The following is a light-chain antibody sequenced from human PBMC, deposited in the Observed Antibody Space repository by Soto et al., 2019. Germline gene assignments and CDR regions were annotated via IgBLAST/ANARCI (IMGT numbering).Light chain of an antibody. CDR3: QQYGRSPLVT. J-gene: IGKJ5*01. V-gene: IGKV3-20*01. Sequence: EIVLTQSPGTLSLSPGERATLSCRASQSVSSSYLAGYQQKPGQAPRLLIYGASSRATGIPDRFSGSGSGTDFTLTISRLEPEDFAAYYCQQYGRSPLVTFGQGTRLEIK. CDR1: QSVSSSY. CDR2: GAS.